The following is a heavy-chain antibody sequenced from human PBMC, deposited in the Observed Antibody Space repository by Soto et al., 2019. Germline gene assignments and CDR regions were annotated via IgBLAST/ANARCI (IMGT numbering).Heavy chain of an antibody. CDR3: AKDGSADYYYYGMDV. CDR2: ISYDGSNK. D-gene: IGHD2-15*01. CDR1: GFTFSSYG. J-gene: IGHJ6*02. Sequence: GGSLRLSCAASGFTFSSYGMHWVRQAPGKGLEWVAVISYDGSNKYYADSVKGRFTISRDNSKNTLYLQMNSLRAEDRAVYSCAKDGSADYYYYGMDVWGQGTTVTVSS. V-gene: IGHV3-30*18.